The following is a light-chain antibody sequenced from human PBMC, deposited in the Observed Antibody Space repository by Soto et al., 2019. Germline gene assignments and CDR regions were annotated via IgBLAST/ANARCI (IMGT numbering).Light chain of an antibody. J-gene: IGKJ3*01. CDR1: QSVSSNY. Sequence: EIVLTQFPGTLSLSPGERATLSCRASQSVSSNYLAWYQQKPGQAPRLLIYDASTRATGIPDRFSGSGSGTDFTLTISRLEPEDFAVYYCQQYGRSPSSFTLGPGTKVDIK. CDR3: QQYGRSPSSFT. CDR2: DAS. V-gene: IGKV3-20*01.